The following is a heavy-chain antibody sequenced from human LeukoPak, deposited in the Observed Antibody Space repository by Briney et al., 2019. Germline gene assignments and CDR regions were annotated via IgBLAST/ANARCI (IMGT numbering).Heavy chain of an antibody. CDR2: ISYDGSNK. CDR3: ARTPRIYGSGSYPADAFDI. Sequence: PGRSLRLSCAASGFTFSSYAMHWVRQAPGKGLEWVAVISYDGSNKYYADSVKGRFTISRDNSKNTLYLQMNSLRAEDTAVYYCARTPRIYGSGSYPADAFDIWGQGTMVTVSS. J-gene: IGHJ3*02. CDR1: GFTFSSYA. V-gene: IGHV3-30-3*01. D-gene: IGHD3-10*01.